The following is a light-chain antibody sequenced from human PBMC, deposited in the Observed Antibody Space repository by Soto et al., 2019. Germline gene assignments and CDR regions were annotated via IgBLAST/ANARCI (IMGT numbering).Light chain of an antibody. CDR2: GAS. J-gene: IGKJ1*01. Sequence: EIVLTKSPATLSASLGERVTLSCRASQSVDISLAWYQQKPGQAPRLLIYGASSRATGIPDRFSGSGSGTDFTLTISSLRAEDVAVYYCQQYFGTPRFGQGTKVDIK. CDR1: QSVDIS. V-gene: IGKV3D-15*01. CDR3: QQYFGTPR.